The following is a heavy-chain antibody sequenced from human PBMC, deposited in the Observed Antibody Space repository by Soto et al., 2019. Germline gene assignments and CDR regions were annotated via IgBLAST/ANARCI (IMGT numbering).Heavy chain of an antibody. D-gene: IGHD6-6*01. CDR2: ISYSGGNT. CDR1: GFTFSNFA. CDR3: ARDQGVAARGGYFDY. Sequence: EVQLLESGGDLVQPGGSLRLSCAASGFTFSNFALTWVRQAPGKGLEWVSSISYSGGNTYQADSVKGRFSISRDNSKNTLYLQMNSLRTEDTALYYCARDQGVAARGGYFDYWGQGTLVTVSS. V-gene: IGHV3-23*01. J-gene: IGHJ4*02.